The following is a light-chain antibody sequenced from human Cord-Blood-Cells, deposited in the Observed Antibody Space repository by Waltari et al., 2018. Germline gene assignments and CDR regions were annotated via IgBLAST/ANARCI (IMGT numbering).Light chain of an antibody. CDR3: QQYNNWPRT. CDR2: GAS. V-gene: IGKV3-15*01. CDR1: TSVTSN. J-gene: IGKJ1*01. Sequence: EIVMTQSPATLSVSTGDRAPLSCRAGTSVTSNLAWYQQKHGQAPRLLIYGASTRATGIPARFSGSGSGTEFTLTISSLQSEDFAVYYCQQYNNWPRTFGQGTKVEIK.